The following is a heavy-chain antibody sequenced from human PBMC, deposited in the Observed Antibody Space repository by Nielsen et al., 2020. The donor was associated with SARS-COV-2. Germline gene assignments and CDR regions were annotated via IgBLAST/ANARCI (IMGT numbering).Heavy chain of an antibody. CDR2: ISYDGTNE. CDR1: GFTFSKFP. V-gene: IGHV3-30-3*01. J-gene: IGHJ5*02. D-gene: IGHD1-1*01. CDR3: ARETLDHTSSFVDH. Sequence: GESLKISCAASGFTFSKFPMHWVRQAPGKGLEWMAIISYDGTNEHYADSVRGRFTVSRDNSKGTVHLQLNSLTVEDTAVYYCARETLDHTSSFVDHWGQGTLVTVSS.